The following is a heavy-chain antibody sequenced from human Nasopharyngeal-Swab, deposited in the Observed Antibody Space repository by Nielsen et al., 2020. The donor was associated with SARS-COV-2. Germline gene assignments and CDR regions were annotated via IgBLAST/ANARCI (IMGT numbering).Heavy chain of an antibody. D-gene: IGHD3-10*01. CDR2: INSPGGT. V-gene: IGHV3-23*01. CDR1: GFTFSGYA. CDR3: VKDYPELVGSSSIFDY. J-gene: IGHJ4*02. Sequence: GESLKISCAASGFTFSGYAMSWVRQAPGKGLECVSGINSPGGTYYRDSVKGRFTISKDNSQNTLYLQMDSLRAEDTAIYYCVKDYPELVGSSSIFDYWGQGIQVTVSS.